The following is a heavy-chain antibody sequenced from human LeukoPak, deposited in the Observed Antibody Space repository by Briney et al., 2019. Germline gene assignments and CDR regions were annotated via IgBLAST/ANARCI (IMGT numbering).Heavy chain of an antibody. V-gene: IGHV4-34*01. CDR3: ARGRVQLLWFGELLSAFDI. D-gene: IGHD3-10*01. CDR1: GGSFSGYY. CDR2: INHSGST. Sequence: PSETLSLTCAVSGGSFSGYYWTWIRQPPGKGLEWIGEINHSGSTNYNPSLKSRVTISVDTSKNQFSLKLSSVTAADTAVYYCARGRVQLLWFGELLSAFDIWGQGTMVTVSS. J-gene: IGHJ3*02.